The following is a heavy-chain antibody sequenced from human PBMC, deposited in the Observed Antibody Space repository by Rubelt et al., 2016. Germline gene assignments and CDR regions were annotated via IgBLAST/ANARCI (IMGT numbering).Heavy chain of an antibody. J-gene: IGHJ6*02. CDR1: GGSISSYY. D-gene: IGHD2-15*01. Sequence: QVQLQESGPGLVKPSETLSLTCTVSGGSISSYYWTWILQPPGKGLERIGYIPYGGSTNYRPYLKSRVNKTCHPSKNQFSLRLTSVTAADTAVYYCARGGGSYNSDYYYGIDVWGQGTTVTVSS. CDR2: IPYGGST. CDR3: ARGGGSYNSDYYYGIDV. V-gene: IGHV4-59*01.